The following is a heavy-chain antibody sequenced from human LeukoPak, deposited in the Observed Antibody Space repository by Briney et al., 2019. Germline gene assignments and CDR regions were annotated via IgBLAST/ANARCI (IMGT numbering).Heavy chain of an antibody. V-gene: IGHV3-11*06. CDR1: GFTFGDHY. Sequence: PGGSLTLTCAASGFTFGDHYLSWIRQAPGKGLEWVSYISSSSSFTKYADSVKGRFTISRDNAKNSLYLQMNSLRAEDTAVYYCARGASYFDYWGQGTLVTVSS. CDR3: ARGASYFDY. CDR2: ISSSSSFT. J-gene: IGHJ4*03.